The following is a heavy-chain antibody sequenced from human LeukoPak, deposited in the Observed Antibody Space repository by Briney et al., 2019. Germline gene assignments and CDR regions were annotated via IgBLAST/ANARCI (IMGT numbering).Heavy chain of an antibody. D-gene: IGHD4-17*01. V-gene: IGHV3-30*18. J-gene: IGHJ4*02. CDR2: ISDDGRSK. Sequence: GGSLRLSCAASGFSLISYGMHWVRQAPGKGLEWVGVISDDGRSKDYADSVKGRFTISRDNSKDTLYLQMNSLRAEDTAVYYCAKRPSDYGDYVTYFDYWGQGTLVTVSS. CDR1: GFSLISYG. CDR3: AKRPSDYGDYVTYFDY.